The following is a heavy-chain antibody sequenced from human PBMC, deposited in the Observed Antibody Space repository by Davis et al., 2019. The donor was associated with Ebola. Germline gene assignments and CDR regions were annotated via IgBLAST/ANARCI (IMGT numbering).Heavy chain of an antibody. CDR3: ARDRGIAAAFFDY. J-gene: IGHJ4*02. Sequence: GESLKISCAASGFTFSSYAMHWVRQAPGKGLEWVAVISYDGSNKYYADSVKGRFTISRDNAKNSLYLQMNSLRAEDTAVYYCARDRGIAAAFFDYWGQGTLVTVSS. D-gene: IGHD6-13*01. CDR1: GFTFSSYA. V-gene: IGHV3-30-3*01. CDR2: ISYDGSNK.